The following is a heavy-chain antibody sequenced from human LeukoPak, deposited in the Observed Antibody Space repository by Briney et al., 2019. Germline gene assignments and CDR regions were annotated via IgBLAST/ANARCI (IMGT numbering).Heavy chain of an antibody. CDR2: IYPGDSDT. J-gene: IGHJ4*02. Sequence: GESLKISCXGSGYSFTSYWIGWERQMPGKGLEWMRIIYPGDSDTRYSPSFQGQVTISADKSISTAYLQWSSLKASDTAMYHCARLSSDSSGYYHLFDYWGQGTLVTVSS. CDR1: GYSFTSYW. D-gene: IGHD3-22*01. CDR3: ARLSSDSSGYYHLFDY. V-gene: IGHV5-51*01.